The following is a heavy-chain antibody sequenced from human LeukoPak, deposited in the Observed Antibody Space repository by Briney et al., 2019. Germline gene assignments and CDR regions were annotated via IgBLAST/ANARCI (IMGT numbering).Heavy chain of an antibody. D-gene: IGHD2-15*01. CDR1: GYTFTSYG. Sequence: ASVKVSCEASGYTFTSYGISWVRQAPGQGLEWMGWISAYNGNTNYAQKLQGRVTMTTDTSTSTAYMELRSLRSDDTAVYYCARVEMGDIVVVVAASHLDYWGQGTQVTVSS. CDR2: ISAYNGNT. J-gene: IGHJ4*02. V-gene: IGHV1-18*01. CDR3: ARVEMGDIVVVVAASHLDY.